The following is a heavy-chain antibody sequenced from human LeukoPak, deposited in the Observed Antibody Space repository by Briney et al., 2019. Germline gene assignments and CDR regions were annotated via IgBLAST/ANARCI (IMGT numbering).Heavy chain of an antibody. D-gene: IGHD6-19*01. CDR1: GFTFSTYG. Sequence: GGSLRLSCAASGFTFSTYGMHWVRQAPGKGLEWVAVISYDGDNKYFADSVKGRFTISRDNSKNTLYLQMNSLRAEDTAVYYCAKDLAVAGTPSPDCWGQGTLVTVSS. CDR2: ISYDGDNK. CDR3: AKDLAVAGTPSPDC. J-gene: IGHJ4*02. V-gene: IGHV3-30*18.